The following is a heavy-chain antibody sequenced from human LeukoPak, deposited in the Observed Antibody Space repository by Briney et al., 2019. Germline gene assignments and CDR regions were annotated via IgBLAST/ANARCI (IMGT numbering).Heavy chain of an antibody. J-gene: IGHJ4*02. CDR3: ARDQVGYYYDSSGYYDY. Sequence: GGSLRLSCAASGFTFSSYWMHWVRQAPGKGLVWVSRINSDGSSTSYADSVKGRFTISRDNAKNTLYLQMNSLRAEDTAVYYCARDQVGYYYDSSGYYDYWGQGTLVTVPS. D-gene: IGHD3-22*01. CDR1: GFTFSSYW. V-gene: IGHV3-74*01. CDR2: INSDGSST.